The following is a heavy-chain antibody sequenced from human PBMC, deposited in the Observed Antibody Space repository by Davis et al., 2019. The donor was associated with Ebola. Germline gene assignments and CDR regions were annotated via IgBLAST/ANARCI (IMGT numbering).Heavy chain of an antibody. CDR2: ISWNSGSI. Sequence: SLKISCAASGFTFDDYAMHWVRQAPGKGLEWVSGISWNSGSIGYADSVKGRFTISRDNAKNSLYLQMNSLRAEDTALYFCAKGVDFSGSGSYQYNWFDPWGQGTLVTVSS. CDR1: GFTFDDYA. V-gene: IGHV3-9*01. CDR3: AKGVDFSGSGSYQYNWFDP. D-gene: IGHD3-10*01. J-gene: IGHJ5*02.